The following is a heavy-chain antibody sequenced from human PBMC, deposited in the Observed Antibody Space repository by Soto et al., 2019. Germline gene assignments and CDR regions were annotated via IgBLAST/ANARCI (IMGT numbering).Heavy chain of an antibody. D-gene: IGHD1-20*01. CDR3: SRSKGWYNREGMDV. V-gene: IGHV1-18*04. J-gene: IGHJ6*02. Sequence: ASVQVSCKASRYAFTRHGIRWVRQAPGQGREWMGWISAYNGNTNYAQKLQGRVTMTTDTSTSTAYMELRSLRFDDTAVYYCSRSKGWYNREGMDVWGQGTTVTVSS. CDR2: ISAYNGNT. CDR1: RYAFTRHG.